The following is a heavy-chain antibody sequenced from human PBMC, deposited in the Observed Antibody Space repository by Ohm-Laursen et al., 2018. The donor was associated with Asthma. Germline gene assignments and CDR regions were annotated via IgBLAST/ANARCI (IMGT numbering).Heavy chain of an antibody. V-gene: IGHV4-59*02. J-gene: IGHJ4*02. CDR3: ARLDWVRSMFDS. CDR1: GGSVSGYD. D-gene: IGHD3-9*01. CDR2: IQSSGGA. Sequence: PSQTLSLTCAVSGGSVSGYDWSWVRPAPGRELEWIAYIQSSGGANYNPSLQSRVTLSLDTSKNQVLLRLSSVTAADTLLYFCARLDWVRSMFDSWGPGIQVLVSS.